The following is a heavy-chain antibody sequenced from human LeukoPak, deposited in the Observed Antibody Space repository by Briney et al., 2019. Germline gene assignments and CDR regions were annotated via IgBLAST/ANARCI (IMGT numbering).Heavy chain of an antibody. CDR3: AREVYYDFWSGYSSNWFDP. D-gene: IGHD3-3*01. CDR2: IYYSGST. V-gene: IGHV4-59*01. CDR1: GGSISSYY. Sequence: SETLSLTCTVSGGSISSYYWSWIRQPPGKGLEWIGYIYYSGSTNYNPSLKSRVTISVDTSKNQFSLKLSSVTPADTAVYYCAREVYYDFWSGYSSNWFDPWGQGTLVTVSS. J-gene: IGHJ5*02.